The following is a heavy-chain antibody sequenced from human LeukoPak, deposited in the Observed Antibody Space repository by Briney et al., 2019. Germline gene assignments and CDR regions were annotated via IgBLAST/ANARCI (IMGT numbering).Heavy chain of an antibody. D-gene: IGHD5-24*01. CDR3: ARGKATITGGDY. J-gene: IGHJ4*02. CDR1: GYTFTGYH. V-gene: IGHV1-2*02. Sequence: ASVKVSCKASGYTFTGYHMHWVRQAPGQGLEWMGWINPNSGGTNYAQKFQGRVTMTRDTSISTAYMELSRLRSDDTAVYYCARGKATITGGDYWGQGTLVTVSS. CDR2: INPNSGGT.